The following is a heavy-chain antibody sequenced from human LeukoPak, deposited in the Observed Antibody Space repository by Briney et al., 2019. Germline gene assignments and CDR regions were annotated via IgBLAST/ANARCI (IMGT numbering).Heavy chain of an antibody. CDR2: IRSDGSSK. Sequence: GGSPRLSCAASGFTFSSYGMHWVRQAPGKGLEWVAFIRSDGSSKYYVDSVKGRFTISRDNSKNTLYLQMNSLRVEDTAVYYCAKGDSTSPGGGYWGQGTLVTVSS. V-gene: IGHV3-30*02. J-gene: IGHJ4*02. CDR3: AKGDSTSPGGGY. D-gene: IGHD3-16*01. CDR1: GFTFSSYG.